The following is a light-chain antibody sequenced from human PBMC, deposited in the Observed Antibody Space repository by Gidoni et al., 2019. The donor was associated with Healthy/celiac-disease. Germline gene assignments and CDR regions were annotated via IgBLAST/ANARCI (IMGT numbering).Light chain of an antibody. CDR3: QQYYSTPQV. CDR1: QSVLYSSNNKNY. Sequence: DIVMTQSPDSLAVSLGERATINCKSSQSVLYSSNNKNYLAWYQQKPGQPPKLLIYWASTRESGVSDRFSGSGSGTDFTLTISSLQAEDVAVYYCQQYYSTPQVFXPXTKVDIK. CDR2: WAS. V-gene: IGKV4-1*01. J-gene: IGKJ3*01.